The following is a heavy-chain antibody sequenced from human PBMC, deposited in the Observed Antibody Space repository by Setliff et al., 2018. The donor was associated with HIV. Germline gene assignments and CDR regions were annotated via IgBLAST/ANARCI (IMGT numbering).Heavy chain of an antibody. D-gene: IGHD3-3*01. Sequence: PGGSLRLSCAASGFTFSGYNLNWVRQAPGKGLEWVSFIFRTSDYMDYRDSVKGRFTISRDNSKNTLYLQMSSLRAEDTAVYYCAKDRLEWLAPDGFDIWGLGTMVTVSS. CDR2: IFRTSDYM. V-gene: IGHV3-21*01. CDR1: GFTFSGYN. J-gene: IGHJ3*02. CDR3: AKDRLEWLAPDGFDI.